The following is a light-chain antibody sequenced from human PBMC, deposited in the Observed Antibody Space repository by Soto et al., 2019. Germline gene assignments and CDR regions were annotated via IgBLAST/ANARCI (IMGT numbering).Light chain of an antibody. V-gene: IGKV3-15*01. J-gene: IGKJ2*02. CDR3: QQYNNWPPWT. CDR1: QSVSSN. Sequence: EIVMTQSPATLSVSPGERATLSCRASQSVSSNLAWYQQKPGQAPRLLIYGASTRATGIPARFSGSGSGIEFTLTISSLLSEDFAVYYCQQYNNWPPWTFGQGTKLEIK. CDR2: GAS.